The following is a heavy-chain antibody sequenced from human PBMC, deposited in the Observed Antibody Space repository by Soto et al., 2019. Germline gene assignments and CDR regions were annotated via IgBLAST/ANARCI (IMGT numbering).Heavy chain of an antibody. D-gene: IGHD2-15*01. Sequence: GGSLRLSCAASGFTFSSYWMHWVRQAPRNGLVWVSRISSEGSSTSYADSVKGRFTISRDNAKNTLYLQLNSLRAEDTAVYYCVRTSLVVAAATREDYWGQGTLVTVSS. CDR3: VRTSLVVAAATREDY. J-gene: IGHJ4*02. CDR1: GFTFSSYW. V-gene: IGHV3-74*01. CDR2: ISSEGSST.